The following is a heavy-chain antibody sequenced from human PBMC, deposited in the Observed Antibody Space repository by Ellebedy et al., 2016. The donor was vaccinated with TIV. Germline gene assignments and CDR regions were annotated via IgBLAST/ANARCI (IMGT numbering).Heavy chain of an antibody. CDR3: ARLGGSGSVDYYYYGMDV. D-gene: IGHD3-10*01. J-gene: IGHJ6*02. V-gene: IGHV3-20*04. CDR2: LKGNGESI. CDR1: GFSFDDYG. Sequence: GESLKISXSVSGFSFDDYGMSWVRQAPGKGLEWVSNLKGNGESIGYADSVRGRFTISRDIAKNSLYLQMNSLRDEDTAVYYCARLGGSGSVDYYYYGMDVWGQGTTVTVSS.